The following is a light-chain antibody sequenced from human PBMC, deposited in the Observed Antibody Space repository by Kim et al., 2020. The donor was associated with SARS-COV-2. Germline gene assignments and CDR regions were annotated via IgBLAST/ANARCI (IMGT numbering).Light chain of an antibody. Sequence: EIVLTQSPGTLSLSPGERATLSCRASQSVSSSYLAWYQQKPGQAPRLLIYRASSRATGIPDRFSGSGSGTDFTLTISRLEAEDFAVYYCQQYRDSRTFGQGTKVDIK. J-gene: IGKJ1*01. CDR3: QQYRDSRT. CDR2: RAS. CDR1: QSVSSSY. V-gene: IGKV3-20*01.